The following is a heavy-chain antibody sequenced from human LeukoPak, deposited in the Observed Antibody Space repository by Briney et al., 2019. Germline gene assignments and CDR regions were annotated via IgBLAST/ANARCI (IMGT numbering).Heavy chain of an antibody. Sequence: GASVKVSCKASGYTFSNYGINWVRQAPGQGLEWVGWMKPVSGASDSAERFRGRVTLTSDLSTSTAYLELSSLTSEDTAVYFCARTYCENCPNPNWFDPWGQGTLITVSS. CDR3: ARTYCENCPNPNWFDP. CDR1: GYTFSNYG. V-gene: IGHV1-8*01. D-gene: IGHD2-8*01. J-gene: IGHJ5*02. CDR2: MKPVSGAS.